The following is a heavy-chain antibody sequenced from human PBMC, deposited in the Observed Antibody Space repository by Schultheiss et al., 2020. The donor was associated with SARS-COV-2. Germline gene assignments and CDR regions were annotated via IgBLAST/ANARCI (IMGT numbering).Heavy chain of an antibody. V-gene: IGHV3-30*04. CDR1: GFPLSSCS. CDR2: TSYDGSNK. J-gene: IGHJ4*02. Sequence: GESLKISCAVSGFPLSSCSMHWVRQAPGKGLEWVAVTSYDGSNKYYADSVKGRFTISRDNSKNTLYLQMNSLRAEDTAVYYCATLGGGLTAANYYSDHWGQGTLVTVSS. D-gene: IGHD2-21*02. CDR3: ATLGGGLTAANYYSDH.